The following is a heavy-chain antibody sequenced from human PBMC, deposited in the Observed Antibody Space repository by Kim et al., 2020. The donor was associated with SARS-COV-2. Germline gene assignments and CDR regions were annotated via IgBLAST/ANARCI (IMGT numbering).Heavy chain of an antibody. CDR3: ASITIFGFRLGTRGWFDP. D-gene: IGHD3-3*01. J-gene: IGHJ5*02. V-gene: IGHV3-23*01. Sequence: KGRFTISRDNSKNTLYLQMNSLRAEDTAVYYCASITIFGFRLGTRGWFDPWGQGTLVTVSS.